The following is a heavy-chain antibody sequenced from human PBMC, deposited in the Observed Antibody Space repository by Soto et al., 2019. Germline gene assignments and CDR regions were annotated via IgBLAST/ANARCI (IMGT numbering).Heavy chain of an antibody. CDR3: ARGAAAGADYGMGV. J-gene: IGHJ6*04. Sequence: QGQLRESGPGLVKPSETLSLICTGSGGSMSSYYWSWILQPAGKGLEWVGRIDTSRGTNYTPSPNSRFTMSVDPSKKQLSRKLSSVTAADTSVYYCARGAAAGADYGMGVWGKSITVTVSS. CDR1: GGSMSSYY. D-gene: IGHD6-13*01. V-gene: IGHV4-4*07. CDR2: IDTSRGT.